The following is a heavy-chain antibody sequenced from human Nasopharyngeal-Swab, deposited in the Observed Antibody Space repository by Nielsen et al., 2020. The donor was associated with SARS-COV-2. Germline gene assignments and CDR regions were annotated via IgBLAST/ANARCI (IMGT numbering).Heavy chain of an antibody. CDR3: AKGEEGYSSSWYSRVYYYGMDV. D-gene: IGHD6-13*01. CDR2: ISGSGGST. CDR1: GFTFSSYA. V-gene: IGHV3-23*01. J-gene: IGHJ6*02. Sequence: GESLKISRAASGFTFSSYAMSWVRQAPGKGLEWVSAISGSGGSTYYADSVKGRFTISRDNSKNTLYLQMNSLRAEDTAVYYCAKGEEGYSSSWYSRVYYYGMDVWGQGTTVTVSS.